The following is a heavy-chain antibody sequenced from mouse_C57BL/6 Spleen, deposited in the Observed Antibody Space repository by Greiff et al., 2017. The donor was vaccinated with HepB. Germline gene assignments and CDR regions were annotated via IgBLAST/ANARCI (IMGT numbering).Heavy chain of an antibody. D-gene: IGHD1-1*01. Sequence: VQLQQSGAELVRPGASVTLSCKASGYTFTDYEMHWVKQTPVHGLEWIGAIDPETGGTAYNQKFKGKAILTADKSSSTAYMELRSLTSEDSAVYYCTRAKGHYYGSSLYWYFDVWGTGTTVTVSS. V-gene: IGHV1-15*01. CDR1: GYTFTDYE. J-gene: IGHJ1*03. CDR2: IDPETGGT. CDR3: TRAKGHYYGSSLYWYFDV.